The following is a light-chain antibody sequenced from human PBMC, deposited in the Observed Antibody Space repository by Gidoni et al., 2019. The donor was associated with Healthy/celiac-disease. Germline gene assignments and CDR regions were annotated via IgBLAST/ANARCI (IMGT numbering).Light chain of an antibody. Sequence: QSVLTQPPSASGTPGPKVTISCSGSSSNIGSNTVNWYQQLPGTAPKLLIYSNNQRPSGGPDRFSGSKSGTSASLAISGLQSEDEADYYCAAWDDSLNGPVVFGGGTKLTVL. CDR3: AAWDDSLNGPVV. V-gene: IGLV1-44*01. CDR2: SNN. J-gene: IGLJ2*01. CDR1: SSNIGSNT.